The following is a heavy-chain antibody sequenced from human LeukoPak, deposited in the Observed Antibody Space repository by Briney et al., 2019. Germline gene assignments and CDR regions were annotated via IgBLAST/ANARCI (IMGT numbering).Heavy chain of an antibody. Sequence: SETLSLTCAVSGGSFSGYDWRWIRKPPATGQVLVGNIFYCRNTHSNPYLSSRGTISVYTSKYQFSLSLSLVTPSATATSFYARDRGEGRVGTVDYWGQGSLVTVSS. V-gene: IGHV4-59*13. CDR2: IFYCRNT. J-gene: IGHJ4*02. CDR1: GGSFSGYD. D-gene: IGHD1/OR15-1a*01. CDR3: ARDRGEGRVGTVDY.